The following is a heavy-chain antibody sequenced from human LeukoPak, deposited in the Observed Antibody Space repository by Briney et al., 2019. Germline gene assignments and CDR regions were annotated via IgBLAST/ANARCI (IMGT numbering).Heavy chain of an antibody. CDR1: GYTFTGYY. V-gene: IGHV1-2*02. CDR2: INPNSGGT. CDR3: ARDGDLYCGGDCPPDY. Sequence: ASVKVSCKASGYTFTGYYMHWVRQAPGQGLEWMGWINPNSGGTNYAQKFQGRVTMTRDMSTSTVYMELSSLRSKDTAVYYCARDGDLYCGGDCPPDYWGQGTLVTVSS. D-gene: IGHD2-21*02. J-gene: IGHJ4*02.